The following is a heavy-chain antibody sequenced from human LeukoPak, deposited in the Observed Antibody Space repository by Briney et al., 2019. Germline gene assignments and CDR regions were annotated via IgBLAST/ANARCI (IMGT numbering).Heavy chain of an antibody. CDR2: ICHTGSA. V-gene: IGHV4-38-2*01. Sequence: SETLSLTCSVSGYSFTSGHYWGWIRQPPGKGLEWIANICHTGSAHYNPSLKSRVTISVDTSKNQFSLKLSSVTAADTAMYYCARCCTSYTCILRGFDCWGQGALVTVSS. CDR3: ARCCTSYTCILRGFDC. J-gene: IGHJ4*02. D-gene: IGHD2-8*01. CDR1: GYSFTSGHY.